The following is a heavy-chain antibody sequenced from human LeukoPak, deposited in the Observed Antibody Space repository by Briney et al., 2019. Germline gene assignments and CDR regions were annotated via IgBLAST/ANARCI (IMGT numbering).Heavy chain of an antibody. J-gene: IGHJ4*02. Sequence: GGSLRLSCAASGVTLSSYAMSWARQAPGKGLEWVSGISSSGSGGNTYYADSVKGRFTISRDNSKNTLYLQMNSLRAEDTAVYYCAKELITTLNLEPNYFDYWGQGTLVTVSS. CDR3: AKELITTLNLEPNYFDY. V-gene: IGHV3-23*01. CDR1: GVTLSSYA. CDR2: ISSSGSGGNT. D-gene: IGHD1-1*01.